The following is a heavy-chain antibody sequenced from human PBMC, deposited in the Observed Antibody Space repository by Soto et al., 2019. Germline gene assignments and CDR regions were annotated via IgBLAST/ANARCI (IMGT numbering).Heavy chain of an antibody. CDR1: GGSFSGYY. Sequence: SETLSLTCAVYGGSFSGYYWSWIRQPPGKGLGWIGEINHSGSTNYNPSLKSRVTISVDTSKNQFSLKLSSVTAADTAVYYCARGPYSYGYGDAFDIWGQGTMVTVSS. V-gene: IGHV4-34*01. D-gene: IGHD5-18*01. CDR3: ARGPYSYGYGDAFDI. CDR2: INHSGST. J-gene: IGHJ3*02.